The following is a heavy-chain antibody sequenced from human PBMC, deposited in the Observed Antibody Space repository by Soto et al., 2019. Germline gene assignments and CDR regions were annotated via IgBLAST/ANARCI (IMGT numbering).Heavy chain of an antibody. CDR1: GFTFSSYA. CDR3: AKAPRLDY. Sequence: EVELLESGGGLVQPGGSLRLSCAAFGFTFSSYAMNWVRQAPGKGLEWVSGLSKSGESTYYADSVKGRFTISRDNSKDTLYLQMNRLRAEDTAVYDCAKAPRLDYWGQGTLVTVSS. CDR2: LSKSGEST. V-gene: IGHV3-23*01. J-gene: IGHJ4*02.